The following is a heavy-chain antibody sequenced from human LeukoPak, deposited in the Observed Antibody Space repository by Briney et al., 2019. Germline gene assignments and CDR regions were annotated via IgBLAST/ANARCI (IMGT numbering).Heavy chain of an antibody. V-gene: IGHV3-7*01. CDR2: VNQDGAEK. CDR1: GFTFSDYW. J-gene: IGHJ4*02. Sequence: GGSLRLSCATSGFTFSDYWMSWVRQAPGKGLEWVANVNQDGAEKYSVDSVRGRFTISRDTSRNMLYLEMKSLTPDNTAVYFCARDEDYQLLYQPDYWGQGTLVTVSS. D-gene: IGHD2-2*02. CDR3: ARDEDYQLLYQPDY.